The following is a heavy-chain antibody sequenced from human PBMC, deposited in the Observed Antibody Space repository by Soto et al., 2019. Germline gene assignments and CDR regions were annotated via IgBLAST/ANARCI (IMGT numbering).Heavy chain of an antibody. J-gene: IGHJ5*02. D-gene: IGHD6-13*01. CDR3: AKNGRAAAMYNWFDP. Sequence: EVQLLESGGGLVQPGGSLRLSCTGSGFTFSSYAMNWVRQAQGKGLECVSTISGSGGTTYYADSVKGRFTISRDNSKNTLYLQMSSLRAEDTAVYYCAKNGRAAAMYNWFDPWGQGTLVTVSS. V-gene: IGHV3-23*01. CDR1: GFTFSSYA. CDR2: ISGSGGTT.